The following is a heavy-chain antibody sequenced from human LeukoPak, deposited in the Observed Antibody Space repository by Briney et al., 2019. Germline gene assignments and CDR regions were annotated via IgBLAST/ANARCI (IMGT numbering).Heavy chain of an antibody. V-gene: IGHV2-5*02. CDR1: GFSLSTSGVG. Sequence: SGPTLVNPPQTLSLTCTFSGFSLSTSGVGVGWIRQPPGKALEWLALIYWDDEKRYSPSLKSRLTITRDTSKNQVVLTMTNMDPVDTATYYCAHLPGIAAADYWGQGTLVTVSS. D-gene: IGHD6-13*01. CDR2: IYWDDEK. J-gene: IGHJ4*02. CDR3: AHLPGIAAADY.